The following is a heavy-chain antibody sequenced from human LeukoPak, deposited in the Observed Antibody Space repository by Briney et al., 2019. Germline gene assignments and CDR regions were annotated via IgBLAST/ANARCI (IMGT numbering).Heavy chain of an antibody. CDR3: ARTRAPSNGRVLYYMDV. V-gene: IGHV3-21*01. J-gene: IGHJ6*03. CDR2: IISISSHI. Sequence: PGESLKISCAASGFTFSSYSMNWVRQAPGKGLEWVASIISISSHIYYADSVKGRFTISRDNAKNSLYLQMNSLRAEDTAVYYCARTRAPSNGRVLYYMDVWGKGTTVTVSS. CDR1: GFTFSSYS. D-gene: IGHD2-2*01.